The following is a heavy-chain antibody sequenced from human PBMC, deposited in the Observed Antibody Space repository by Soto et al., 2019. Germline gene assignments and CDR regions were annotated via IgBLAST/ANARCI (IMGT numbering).Heavy chain of an antibody. CDR2: IIPMFGSA. CDR1: GGTFINYA. CDR3: ASNYYYDTSAYGGSSSYSFAMDV. Sequence: QVQLVQSGTEVKKPGSSVKVSCKASGGTFINYAFSWLRQAPGQGLEWMGVIIPMFGSANYAQRFQGRVTIAADESTSTVYMELGSLRTEDTAVFYCASNYYYDTSAYGGSSSYSFAMDVWGQGTTVTVSS. D-gene: IGHD3-22*01. V-gene: IGHV1-69*19. J-gene: IGHJ6*02.